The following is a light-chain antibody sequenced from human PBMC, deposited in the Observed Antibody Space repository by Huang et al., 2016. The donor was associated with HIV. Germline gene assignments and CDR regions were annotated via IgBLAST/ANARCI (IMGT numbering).Light chain of an antibody. CDR1: QSISSYY. Sequence: EIVLTQSSGTLSLSPGERATLSCRASQSISSYYLAWYQQKPGQAPLLIFSGASSRASGIPDRFSGSGAGTDFTLTISRLEPEDFAVYTCQQYHTSAWTFGQGTKVEIK. CDR3: QQYHTSAWT. CDR2: GAS. V-gene: IGKV3-20*01. J-gene: IGKJ1*01.